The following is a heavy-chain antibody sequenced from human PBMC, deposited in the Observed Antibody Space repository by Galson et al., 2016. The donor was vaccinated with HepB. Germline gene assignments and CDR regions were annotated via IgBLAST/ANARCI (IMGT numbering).Heavy chain of an antibody. CDR2: INSDGTIS. Sequence: SLRLSCAASGFAFSSHWMHWVRQDLGKGLVWVSRINSDGTISNYADSVKGRFTISRDNAKNTLYLQMNSLRAEDTAVYYCAKSLGQQVVSHYYGLDVWGKGTTVTVSS. D-gene: IGHD6-13*01. V-gene: IGHV3-74*01. CDR1: GFAFSSHW. J-gene: IGHJ6*04. CDR3: AKSLGQQVVSHYYGLDV.